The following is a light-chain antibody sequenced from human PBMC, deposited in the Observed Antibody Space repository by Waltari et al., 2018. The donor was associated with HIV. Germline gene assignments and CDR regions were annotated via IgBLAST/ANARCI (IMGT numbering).Light chain of an antibody. CDR1: SSNIAAGYD. CDR2: GNT. Sequence: QSVLTQPPSVSGAPGQRVPISCTGGSSNIAAGYDVPWYQQLPGTAPKLLIYGNTNRPSGVPDRFSGSKSGTSASLAITGLQAEDESDYYCQSYDSSLSGVVFGGGTKLTVL. V-gene: IGLV1-40*01. J-gene: IGLJ2*01. CDR3: QSYDSSLSGVV.